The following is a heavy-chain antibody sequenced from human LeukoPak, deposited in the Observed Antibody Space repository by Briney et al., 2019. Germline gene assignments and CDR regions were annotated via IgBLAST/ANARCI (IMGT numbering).Heavy chain of an antibody. D-gene: IGHD3-16*02. V-gene: IGHV7-4-1*02. J-gene: IGHJ4*02. CDR2: IHPSTGNP. Sequence: ASVKVSCKASGYTFTNYAMNWVRQAPGQGLEWMGWIHPSTGNPTYAQGFTGRFVFSLDTSVSTTYLRISSLKAGDTAVYYCARAYQHLGELSLPNYWGQGTLVTVSS. CDR1: GYTFTNYA. CDR3: ARAYQHLGELSLPNY.